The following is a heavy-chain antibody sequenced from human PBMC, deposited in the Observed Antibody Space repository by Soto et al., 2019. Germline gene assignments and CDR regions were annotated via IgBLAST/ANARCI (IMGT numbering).Heavy chain of an antibody. D-gene: IGHD3-3*01. Sequence: QVQLVQSGAEVKKPGSSVKVSCKASGGTFSSYAISWVRQAPGQGLEWMGGIIPIFGTANYAQKFQGRVTITADESTSKAYMELSSLRSEDTAVYYCARDRGRDGYNYDFFSVDYWGQGTLVTVSS. CDR2: IIPIFGTA. J-gene: IGHJ4*02. CDR3: ARDRGRDGYNYDFFSVDY. V-gene: IGHV1-69*01. CDR1: GGTFSSYA.